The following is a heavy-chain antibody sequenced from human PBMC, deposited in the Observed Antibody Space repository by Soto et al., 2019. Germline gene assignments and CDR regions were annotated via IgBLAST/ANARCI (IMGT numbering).Heavy chain of an antibody. CDR3: ARVAADIASWLDP. V-gene: IGHV4-31*03. CDR2: MYYSGTT. J-gene: IGHJ5*02. Sequence: SETLSLTCTVSGASISSGGYYWSWIRQHPGKGLEWIGYMYYSGTTYYNPSLKSRVTMSLDTSKNQFSLKLSSVTAADTAVYYCARVAADIASWLDPWGQGTLVTVSS. D-gene: IGHD5-12*01. CDR1: GASISSGGYY.